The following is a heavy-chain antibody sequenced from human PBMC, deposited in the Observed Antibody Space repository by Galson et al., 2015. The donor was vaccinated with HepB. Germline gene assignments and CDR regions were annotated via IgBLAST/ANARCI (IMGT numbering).Heavy chain of an antibody. J-gene: IGHJ4*02. Sequence: ETLSLTCTVSGVSISSSSYYWGWLRQPPGKGLEWIGSFHYTGNTHYNPSLKSRVTISGDTSKNQFSLKLNSVTAADTAVYYCARHESESKTYAADHWGQGTLVTVSS. CDR1: GVSISSSSYY. CDR3: ARHESESKTYAADH. D-gene: IGHD2-2*01. CDR2: FHYTGNT. V-gene: IGHV4-39*01.